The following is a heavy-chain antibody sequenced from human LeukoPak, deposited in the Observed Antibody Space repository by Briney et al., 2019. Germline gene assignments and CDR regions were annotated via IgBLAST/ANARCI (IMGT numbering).Heavy chain of an antibody. D-gene: IGHD6-19*01. J-gene: IGHJ4*02. V-gene: IGHV3-30*18. CDR2: ISYDGSNK. CDR3: AKAGAVAGFDY. Sequence: GRSLRLSCAASGFTFSSYGMHWVRQAPGKGLEWVAVISYDGSNKYYADSVKGRLNISRDNSKNTLYLQMNSLRAEDTAVYYCAKAGAVAGFDYWGQGTLVTVSS. CDR1: GFTFSSYG.